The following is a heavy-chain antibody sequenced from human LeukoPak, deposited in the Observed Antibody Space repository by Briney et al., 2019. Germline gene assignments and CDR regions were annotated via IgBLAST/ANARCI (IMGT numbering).Heavy chain of an antibody. D-gene: IGHD3-3*01. J-gene: IGHJ4*02. CDR2: INPNSGGT. CDR3: ARVSIKPFWSGYSPFDY. V-gene: IGHV1-2*02. CDR1: GYTFTGYY. Sequence: VASVKVSCKASGYTFTGYYMHWVRQAPGQGLEWMGWINPNSGGTNYAQKFQGRVTMTRDTSISTAYMELSRLRSDDTAVYYCARVSIKPFWSGYSPFDYWGQGTLVTVSS.